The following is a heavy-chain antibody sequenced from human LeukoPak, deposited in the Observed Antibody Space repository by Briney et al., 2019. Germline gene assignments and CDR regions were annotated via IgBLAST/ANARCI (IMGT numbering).Heavy chain of an antibody. J-gene: IGHJ6*02. CDR3: ARGGTTGTTYYYYGMDV. V-gene: IGHV1-18*01. CDR2: ISAYNGNT. Sequence: ASVKGSCKASGYTFTSYGISWVRQAPGQGLEWMGWISAYNGNTNYAQKLQGRVTMTTDTSTSTAYMELRSLRSDDTAVYYCARGGTTGTTYYYYGMDVWGQGTTVTVSS. CDR1: GYTFTSYG. D-gene: IGHD1-7*01.